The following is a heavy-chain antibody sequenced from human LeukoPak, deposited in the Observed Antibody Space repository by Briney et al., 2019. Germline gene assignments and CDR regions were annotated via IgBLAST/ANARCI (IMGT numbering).Heavy chain of an antibody. D-gene: IGHD3-22*01. CDR1: GFTVSSNY. Sequence: GSLRLSCAASGFTVSSNYMSWVRQAPGKGLEWVSVIYSGGGTYYADSVKGRFTISRDNSKNTLYLQMNSLRAEDTAVYYCARGLYYYDTSGYLYYWGQGTLVTVSS. V-gene: IGHV3-53*01. J-gene: IGHJ4*02. CDR2: IYSGGGT. CDR3: ARGLYYYDTSGYLYY.